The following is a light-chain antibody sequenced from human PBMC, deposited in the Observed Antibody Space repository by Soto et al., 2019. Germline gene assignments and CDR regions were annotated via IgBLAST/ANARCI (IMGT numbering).Light chain of an antibody. J-gene: IGKJ2*01. Sequence: EIVLTQSPGTLSLSPGERATLSCRASQSVSSSTSLAWYQQKTGQAPRLLIYGASSRAVGIPPRFSGSGSGTEFTLTISSLQSEDYAIYYCQQYNNWPYTFGRGTILEI. CDR2: GAS. CDR3: QQYNNWPYT. CDR1: QSVSSS. V-gene: IGKV3-15*01.